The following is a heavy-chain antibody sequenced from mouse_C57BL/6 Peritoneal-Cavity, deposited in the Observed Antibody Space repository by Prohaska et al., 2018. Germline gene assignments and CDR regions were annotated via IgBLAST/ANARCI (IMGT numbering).Heavy chain of an antibody. D-gene: IGHD2-1*01. CDR3: MRYGNYWYFDV. Sequence: EVQLLETGGGLVQPGGSLGLSCEGSGFTFSGFWMSWVRQTPGKTLAWIGDINSDGSAINYAPSIKYRFTIFRDNDKSTLYLQMSNVRSEDTATYFCMRYGNYWYFDVWGTGTTVTVSS. V-gene: IGHV11-2*01. CDR2: INSDGSAI. CDR1: GFTFSGFW. J-gene: IGHJ1*03.